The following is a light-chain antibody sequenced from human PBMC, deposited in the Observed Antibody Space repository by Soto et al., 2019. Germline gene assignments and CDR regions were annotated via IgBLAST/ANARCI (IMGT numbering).Light chain of an antibody. CDR2: KAT. V-gene: IGKV1-5*03. CDR1: QSVRTW. CDR3: QQYDTYLT. J-gene: IGKJ1*01. Sequence: QLTQFPSTLSASVGDRVTITCRASQSVRTWLAWFQQKPGKAPKLLIYKATTLESGVPSSFSGSGSGTEFTLTISSLKPDDSATYYCQQYDTYLTFGRGTKVDI.